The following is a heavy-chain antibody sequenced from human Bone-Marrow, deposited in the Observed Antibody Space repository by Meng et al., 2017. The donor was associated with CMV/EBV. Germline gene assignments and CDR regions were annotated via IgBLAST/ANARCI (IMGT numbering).Heavy chain of an antibody. CDR1: GFTVSTNY. J-gene: IGHJ4*02. V-gene: IGHV3-66*02. Sequence: GGSLRLSCAASGFTVSTNYMSWVRQAPGKGLEWVSVIYSGGSTYYADSVKGRFTISRDNSKNTLYLQMNSLRAEDTAVYYCARAAGKLYSSSWYYFDYWGQGTRVTVSS. CDR3: ARAAGKLYSSSWYYFDY. D-gene: IGHD6-13*01. CDR2: IYSGGST.